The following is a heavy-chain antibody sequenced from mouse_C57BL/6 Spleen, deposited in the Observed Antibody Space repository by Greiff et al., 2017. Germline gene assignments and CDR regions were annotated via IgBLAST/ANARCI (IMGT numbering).Heavy chain of an antibody. V-gene: IGHV1-72*01. Sequence: VKLQQPGAELVKPGASVKLSCKASGYTFTSYWMHWVQQRPGRGLEWIGRIDPNSGGTKYNEKFKSKATLTVDKASSTAYMQLSSLTSEDSAVYYCAREDYGSNYPYFDDWGQGTTLTVSS. J-gene: IGHJ2*01. D-gene: IGHD2-5*01. CDR3: AREDYGSNYPYFDD. CDR1: GYTFTSYW. CDR2: IDPNSGGT.